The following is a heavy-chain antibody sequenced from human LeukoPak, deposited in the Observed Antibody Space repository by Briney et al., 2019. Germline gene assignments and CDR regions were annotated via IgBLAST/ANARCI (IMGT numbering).Heavy chain of an antibody. CDR2: ISGSGGST. CDR1: GFTFSSYA. Sequence: GGSLRLSCAASGFTFSSYAMSWVRQAPGKGLEWVSAISGSGGSTYYADSVKGRFTISRDNSKNTLYLQMNSLRVEDTAVYYCARDSSGHLDNWFDPWGQGTLVTVSS. D-gene: IGHD3-22*01. CDR3: ARDSSGHLDNWFDP. J-gene: IGHJ5*02. V-gene: IGHV3-23*01.